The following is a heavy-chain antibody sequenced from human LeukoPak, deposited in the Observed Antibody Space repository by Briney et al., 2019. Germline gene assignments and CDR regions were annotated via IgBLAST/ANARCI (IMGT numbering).Heavy chain of an antibody. CDR3: ARDVAGSGSL. D-gene: IGHD3-10*01. CDR2: INEHGSIT. Sequence: GGTLRLSCAASGFTISSYWRHWVRQVPGKGLVWVARINEHGSITDYADSVKDRFTVSRDNAWNTLYLQMNSLRAEDTAVYYCARDVAGSGSLWGQGTLITVSS. V-gene: IGHV3-74*01. J-gene: IGHJ4*02. CDR1: GFTISSYW.